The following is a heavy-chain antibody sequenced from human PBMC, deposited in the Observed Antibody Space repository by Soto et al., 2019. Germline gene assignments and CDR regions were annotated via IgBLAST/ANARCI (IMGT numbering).Heavy chain of an antibody. CDR1: GYTFTSYY. CDR3: GRDSRYHCGGDCYFSNGMDV. CDR2: INPSGGST. Sequence: ASVKVSCKASGYTFTSYYMHWVRQAPGQGLEWMGIINPSGGSTSYAQKFQGRVTITADESTSTAYMELSSLRSEDTAVYYCGRDSRYHCGGDCYFSNGMDVWGQGTTVTVSS. D-gene: IGHD2-21*02. J-gene: IGHJ6*02. V-gene: IGHV1-46*01.